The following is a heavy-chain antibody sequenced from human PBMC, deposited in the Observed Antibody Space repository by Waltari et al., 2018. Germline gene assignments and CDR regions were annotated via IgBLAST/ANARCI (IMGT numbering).Heavy chain of an antibody. CDR2: ISTSGNNA. J-gene: IGHJ1*01. D-gene: IGHD1-26*01. V-gene: IGHV3-48*03. Sequence: EVQLVESGGGLVQPGRSLRLSCATSGFHFKSYEMNWVPQAPGKGLEGVSYISTSGNNANYADSVKGRFSISRYNAKNSVDLQMNSLRAEDTAVYYCARRSRFSGSPLGHWGQGSLVIVSS. CDR1: GFHFKSYE. CDR3: ARRSRFSGSPLGH.